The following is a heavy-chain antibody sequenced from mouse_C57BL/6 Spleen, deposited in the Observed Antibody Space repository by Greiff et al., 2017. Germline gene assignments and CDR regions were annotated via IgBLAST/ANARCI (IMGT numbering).Heavy chain of an antibody. V-gene: IGHV1-55*01. J-gene: IGHJ4*01. CDR2: IYPGSGST. CDR1: GYTFTSYW. Sequence: QVQLQQPGAELVKPGASVKMSCKASGYTFTSYWITWVKQRPGQGLAWIGAIYPGSGSTHYHEKFKSKATLTVDTSSSTAYMQLSSLTSEDSAVYYCARLWSYAMDYWGQGTSVTVSS. CDR3: ARLWSYAMDY. D-gene: IGHD1-1*02.